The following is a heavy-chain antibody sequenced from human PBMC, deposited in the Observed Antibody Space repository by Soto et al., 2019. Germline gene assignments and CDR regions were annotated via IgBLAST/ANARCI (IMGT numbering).Heavy chain of an antibody. Sequence: TLSLTCSVSGAALNSGNYYWSWIRQVPGKGLEWIGHIYVTGAVDYNPSLRDRITISQDTSERQFSLNLRLVTAADTAVYYCARLRIATNNYKWFDSWGPGTLVTVSS. CDR1: GAALNSGNYY. CDR2: IYVTGAV. J-gene: IGHJ5*01. V-gene: IGHV4-31*03. CDR3: ARLRIATNNYKWFDS. D-gene: IGHD2-21*01.